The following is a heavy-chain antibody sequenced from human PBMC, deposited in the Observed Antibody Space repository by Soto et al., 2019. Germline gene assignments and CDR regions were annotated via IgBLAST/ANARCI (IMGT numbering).Heavy chain of an antibody. CDR1: GGSISSGGYS. V-gene: IGHV4-30-2*01. D-gene: IGHD2-8*01. Sequence: QLQLQESGSGLVKPSQTLSLTCAVSGGSISSGGYSWSWIRQPPGKGLEWIGYIYHSGSTYYNPSLKSRVTRSVDRSKNQFSLKLSSVTAADTAVYYCARRRMVYYYGMDVWGQGTTVTVSS. CDR3: ARRRMVYYYGMDV. J-gene: IGHJ6*02. CDR2: IYHSGST.